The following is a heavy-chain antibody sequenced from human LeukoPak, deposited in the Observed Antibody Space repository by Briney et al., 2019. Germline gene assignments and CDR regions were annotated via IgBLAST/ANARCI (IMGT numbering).Heavy chain of an antibody. CDR2: INPNSGST. CDR3: ARAGIAVRSGWFGP. CDR1: GYTFTGYY. Sequence: ASVKVSCKASGYTFTGYYMHWVRQAPGQGLEWMGWINPNSGSTNYAQKFQGRVTMTRDTSISTAYMELSRLRSDDTAVYYCARAGIAVRSGWFGPWGQGTLVTVSS. D-gene: IGHD6-19*01. V-gene: IGHV1-2*02. J-gene: IGHJ5*02.